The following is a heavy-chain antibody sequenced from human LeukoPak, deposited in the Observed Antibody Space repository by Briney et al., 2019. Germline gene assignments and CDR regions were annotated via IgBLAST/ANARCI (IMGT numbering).Heavy chain of an antibody. Sequence: SETLSLTCTVSGGSISSGGYYWSWIRQHPGKGLEWIGYIHYSGSTYYNPSLKSRVTISVDTSKNQFSLKLSSVTAADTAVYYCARAGGFFSPFGYWGQGTLVTVSS. D-gene: IGHD3-3*01. CDR2: IHYSGST. CDR3: ARAGGFFSPFGY. J-gene: IGHJ4*02. CDR1: GGSISSGGYY. V-gene: IGHV4-31*03.